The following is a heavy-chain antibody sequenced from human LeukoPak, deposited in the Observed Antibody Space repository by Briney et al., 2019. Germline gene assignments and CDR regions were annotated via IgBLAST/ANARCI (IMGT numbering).Heavy chain of an antibody. J-gene: IGHJ3*02. CDR3: ATGEGMSAFDI. D-gene: IGHD1-1*01. Sequence: ETSETLSLTCTVSGGSISSYYWGWIRQPPGKGLEWIGIIYHSGSTYYNPSLKSRVTISVDTSKKQFSLKLSSVTAADTAVYYCATGEGMSAFDIWGQGTMVTVSS. CDR1: GGSISSYY. V-gene: IGHV4-38-2*02. CDR2: IYHSGST.